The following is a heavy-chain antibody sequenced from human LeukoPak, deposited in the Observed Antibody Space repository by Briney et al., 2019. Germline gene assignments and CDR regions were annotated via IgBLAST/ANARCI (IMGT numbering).Heavy chain of an antibody. CDR3: ARESRIGNSSSWGSGFDP. CDR2: IYTSGST. CDR1: GGSISSYY. Sequence: SETLSLTCTVSGGSISSYYWSWIRQPAGKGLEWIGRIYTSGSTNYNPSLKSRVTMSVDTSKNQFSLKLSSVTAADTAVYYCARESRIGNSSSWGSGFDPWGQGTLVTVSS. V-gene: IGHV4-4*07. J-gene: IGHJ5*02. D-gene: IGHD6-13*01.